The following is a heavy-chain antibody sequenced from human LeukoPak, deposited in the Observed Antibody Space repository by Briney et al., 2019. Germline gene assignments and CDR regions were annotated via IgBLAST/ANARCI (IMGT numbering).Heavy chain of an antibody. Sequence: GGSLRLSCAASGFTFSSYAMSWVRQAPGKGLEWVSAISKSGGNTYYADSVKGRFTISRDNSKNTQYLQMNSLRAEDTAVYYCAKDATATLDYWGQGALVTVSS. J-gene: IGHJ4*02. D-gene: IGHD2-21*02. CDR1: GFTFSSYA. V-gene: IGHV3-23*01. CDR2: ISKSGGNT. CDR3: AKDATATLDY.